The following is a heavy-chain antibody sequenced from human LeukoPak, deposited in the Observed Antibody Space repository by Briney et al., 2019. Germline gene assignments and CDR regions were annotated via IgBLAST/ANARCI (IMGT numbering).Heavy chain of an antibody. D-gene: IGHD3-10*01. Sequence: ASVKVSCKVSGYTLTELSMHWVRQTPGKGVGWMGGFDPEDGETIYAQKFQGRVTMTEDTSTDTAYMELSSLRSEDTAVYYCATVPYGSGDYFDYWGQGTLVTVSS. V-gene: IGHV1-24*01. CDR2: FDPEDGET. CDR1: GYTLTELS. J-gene: IGHJ4*02. CDR3: ATVPYGSGDYFDY.